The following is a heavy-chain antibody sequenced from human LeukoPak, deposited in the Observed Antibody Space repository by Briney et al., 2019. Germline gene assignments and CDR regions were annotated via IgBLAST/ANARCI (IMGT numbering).Heavy chain of an antibody. Sequence: ASVKVSCKASGYTFTSYGISWVRQAPGQGLEWMGWISAYNGNTNYAQKLQGRVTMTTDTSTSTAYMGLRSLRSDDTAVYYCARDIVGGSYHKNFDYWGQGTLVTVSS. CDR2: ISAYNGNT. J-gene: IGHJ4*02. CDR1: GYTFTSYG. CDR3: ARDIVGGSYHKNFDY. V-gene: IGHV1-18*01. D-gene: IGHD1-26*01.